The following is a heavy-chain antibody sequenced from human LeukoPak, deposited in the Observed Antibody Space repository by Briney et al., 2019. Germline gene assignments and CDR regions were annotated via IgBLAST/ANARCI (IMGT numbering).Heavy chain of an antibody. J-gene: IGHJ4*02. Sequence: ASVEVSCKASGGTFSSYAISWVRQAPGQGLEWMGGIIPIFGTANYAQKFQGRVTITTDESTSTAYMELSSLRSEDTAVYYCAGLYGDYVGYWGQGTLVTVSS. CDR3: AGLYGDYVGY. CDR2: IIPIFGTA. V-gene: IGHV1-69*05. CDR1: GGTFSSYA. D-gene: IGHD4-17*01.